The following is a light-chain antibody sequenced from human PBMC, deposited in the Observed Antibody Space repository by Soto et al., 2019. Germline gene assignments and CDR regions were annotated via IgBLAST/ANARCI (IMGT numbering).Light chain of an antibody. CDR1: KNDIGVYDF. V-gene: IGLV2-8*01. Sequence: QSALTQPPSASGSPGQSVTISCTGTKNDIGVYDFVSWYQHHPGNAPRLIIYEVVQRPSGVPDRFSCSKSGNTASLTVSGLQAADEADYFCKSYAGSNTYVFGSGTKLTVL. CDR3: KSYAGSNTYV. CDR2: EVV. J-gene: IGLJ1*01.